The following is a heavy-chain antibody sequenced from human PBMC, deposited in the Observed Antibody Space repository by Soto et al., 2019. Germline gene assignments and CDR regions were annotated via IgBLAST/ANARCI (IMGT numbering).Heavy chain of an antibody. Sequence: ASVKVSCKASGSTFTGYYMHWVRQAPGQGLEWMGWINPNSGGTNYAQKFQGRVTMTRDTSISTAYMELSRLRSDDTAVYYCARVPHGYTPFDYWGQGTLITVSS. CDR1: GSTFTGYY. CDR3: ARVPHGYTPFDY. CDR2: INPNSGGT. D-gene: IGHD5-12*01. V-gene: IGHV1-2*02. J-gene: IGHJ4*02.